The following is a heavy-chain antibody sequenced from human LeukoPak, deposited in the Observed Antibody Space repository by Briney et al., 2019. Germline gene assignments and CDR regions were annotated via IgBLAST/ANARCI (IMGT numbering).Heavy chain of an antibody. Sequence: SETLSLTCTVSGGSISSYYWSWIRQPPGKGLEWIGYIYYSGSTNYNPSLKSRVTISVDTSKNQFSLKLSSVTAADTAVYYCARSDPDSSGYYYRVSFFDYWGQGTLVTVSS. CDR1: GGSISSYY. J-gene: IGHJ4*02. CDR3: ARSDPDSSGYYYRVSFFDY. CDR2: IYYSGST. D-gene: IGHD3-22*01. V-gene: IGHV4-59*01.